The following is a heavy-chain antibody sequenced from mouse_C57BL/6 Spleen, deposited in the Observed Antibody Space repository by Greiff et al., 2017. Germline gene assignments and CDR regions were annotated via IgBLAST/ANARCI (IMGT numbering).Heavy chain of an antibody. J-gene: IGHJ3*01. CDR1: GYSITSGYD. CDR3: ARDSSVPFAY. V-gene: IGHV3-1*01. D-gene: IGHD3-1*01. CDR2: ISYSGST. Sequence: VQLKQSGPGLVKPSQSLYLSCTVSGYSITSGYDWHWIRHSPGNILEWMGYISYSGSTKNNPSLKSRISITHDTSKNHFFLKLNSVTTEDTASDYCARDSSVPFAYWGQGTLVTVSA.